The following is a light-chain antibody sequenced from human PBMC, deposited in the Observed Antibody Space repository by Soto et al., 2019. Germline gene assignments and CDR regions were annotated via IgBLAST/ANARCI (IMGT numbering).Light chain of an antibody. Sequence: QSVLTQPPSASGSPGQSVTIACTGTNSDVGAYNYVSWYQQHPGKAPKLMISEVSKRPSGVPDRFSGSKSGNTASLTVSGLQAEDEADYYCSSYASTNHPYVFGTGTKVTVL. CDR3: SSYASTNHPYV. CDR1: NSDVGAYNY. J-gene: IGLJ1*01. V-gene: IGLV2-8*01. CDR2: EVS.